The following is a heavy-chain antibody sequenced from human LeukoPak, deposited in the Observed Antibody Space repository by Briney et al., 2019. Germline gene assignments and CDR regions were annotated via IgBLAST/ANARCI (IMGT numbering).Heavy chain of an antibody. CDR3: TRDDFSGSYCD. CDR1: GFIFSNNW. J-gene: IGHJ4*01. D-gene: IGHD1-26*01. CDR2: IKGDGSEA. Sequence: GGSLRLSCAASGFIFSNNWMSWVRQAPGKGLEWVANIKGDGSEAYYVDSVKGRFTISRDNTRNSLYLQMNSLRADDTATYYCTRDDFSGSYCDWGHGTLVTVSS. V-gene: IGHV3-7*01.